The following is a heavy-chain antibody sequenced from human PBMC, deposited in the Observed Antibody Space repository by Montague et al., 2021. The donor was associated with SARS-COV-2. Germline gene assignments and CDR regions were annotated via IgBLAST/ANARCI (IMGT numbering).Heavy chain of an antibody. CDR2: IGTAGDT. CDR3: GRAGYSSSWPLRLYLYFDL. J-gene: IGHJ2*01. D-gene: IGHD6-13*01. V-gene: IGHV3-13*04. CDR1: GFTFSSYD. Sequence: SLRLSCAASGFTFSSYDMHWVRQATGNGLEWVSAIGTAGDTYYPGSVKGRFTISRENAKNSLYLQMNSLRAGDTAVYYCGRAGYSSSWPLRLYLYFDLWGRGTLVTVSS.